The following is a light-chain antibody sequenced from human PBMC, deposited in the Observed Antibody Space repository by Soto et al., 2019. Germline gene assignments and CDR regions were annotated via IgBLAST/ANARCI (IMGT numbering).Light chain of an antibody. J-gene: IGKJ1*01. CDR2: DAS. V-gene: IGKV3D-15*01. CDR1: QSVSSN. CDR3: QQYNNWPKT. Sequence: IVMPKSPATLSVSPGERATISCRASQSVSSNLAWYQQKPGQAPRLLIYDASSRATGIPDRFSASGSGTDCTLTISRLEPEDFAVYYCQQYNNWPKTFGQGTKVDI.